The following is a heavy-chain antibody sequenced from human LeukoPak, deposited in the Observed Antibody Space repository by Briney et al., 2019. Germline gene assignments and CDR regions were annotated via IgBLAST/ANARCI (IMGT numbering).Heavy chain of an antibody. J-gene: IGHJ4*02. CDR3: ARGPNYSYGLLDY. V-gene: IGHV1-46*03. CDR2: IKPLGGDT. CDR1: GYTFTTYF. Sequence: ASVRVSCKAFGYTFTTYFIHWVRQAPGQGLEWMGMIKPLGGDTTYARKFQGRVTMTRDTSTSTVHMELRSLISEDTAVYFCARGPNYSYGLLDYWGQGTQVTVTS. D-gene: IGHD5-18*01.